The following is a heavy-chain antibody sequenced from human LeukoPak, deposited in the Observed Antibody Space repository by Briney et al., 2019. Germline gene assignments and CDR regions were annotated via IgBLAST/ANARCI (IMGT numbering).Heavy chain of an antibody. Sequence: PSETLSLTCTVSGGSISNYYWSWIRQPPGKGLEWIGYIFYSGRTNYNPSLKSRVTMSVDTSKNHFSLKLTSVTAADTAVYYCARSPRYYYGSGSLDAFDIWGQGTMVTVSS. J-gene: IGHJ3*02. D-gene: IGHD3-10*01. CDR1: GGSISNYY. V-gene: IGHV4-59*01. CDR3: ARSPRYYYGSGSLDAFDI. CDR2: IFYSGRT.